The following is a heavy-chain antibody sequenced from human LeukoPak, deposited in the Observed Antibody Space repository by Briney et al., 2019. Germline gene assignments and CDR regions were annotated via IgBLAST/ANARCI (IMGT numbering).Heavy chain of an antibody. Sequence: ASVKVSCKASGYPFYTYGISWVRQAPGQGLEWMGWISVYNGNTNYAQKLQGRLTLTTDTSTSSAYMELRSLRSDDTAVYYCARDLSYYYDSSGYYFFDYWGQGTLVTVSS. CDR2: ISVYNGNT. V-gene: IGHV1-18*01. CDR1: GYPFYTYG. D-gene: IGHD3-22*01. J-gene: IGHJ4*02. CDR3: ARDLSYYYDSSGYYFFDY.